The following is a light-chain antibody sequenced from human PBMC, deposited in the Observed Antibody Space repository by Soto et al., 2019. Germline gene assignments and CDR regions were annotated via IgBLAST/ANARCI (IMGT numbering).Light chain of an antibody. CDR2: GNS. CDR1: RSNIGAGYD. V-gene: IGLV1-40*01. Sequence: QSVLTQPPSVSGAPGQRVTISCTGIRSNIGAGYDGHWYQQLPGTAPKLLVYGNSNRPSGVPDRFSGSKSGTSAPLALTGLQAEDEADYCCQSYDSSLSGYVVFGGGTKLTVL. J-gene: IGLJ2*01. CDR3: QSYDSSLSGYVV.